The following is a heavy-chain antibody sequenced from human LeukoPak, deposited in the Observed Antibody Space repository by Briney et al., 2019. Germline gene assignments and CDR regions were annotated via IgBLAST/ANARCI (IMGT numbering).Heavy chain of an antibody. CDR2: ISAYNGNT. Sequence: ASVKVSCKASGYTFTTYGITWVRQAPGQGLEWMGWISAYNGNTNYAQKLQGRVTMTTDTSTSTAYMVLRSLRSDDTAVYYCARALVDGYKELGYWGQGTLVTVSS. J-gene: IGHJ4*02. D-gene: IGHD5-24*01. V-gene: IGHV1-18*01. CDR3: ARALVDGYKELGY. CDR1: GYTFTTYG.